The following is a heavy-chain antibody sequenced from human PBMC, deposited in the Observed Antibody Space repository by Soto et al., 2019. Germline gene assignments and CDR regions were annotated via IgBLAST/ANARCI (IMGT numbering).Heavy chain of an antibody. J-gene: IGHJ6*03. D-gene: IGHD3-10*01. V-gene: IGHV1-18*01. Sequence: ASVKVSCKASGYTFTSYGISWVRQAPGQGLEWMGWISAYNGNTNYAQKLQGRITMTTDTSTSTAYMELRSLRSDDTAVYYCARDLYGSGSYYSPYYYYMDVWGKGTTVTVSS. CDR3: ARDLYGSGSYYSPYYYYMDV. CDR1: GYTFTSYG. CDR2: ISAYNGNT.